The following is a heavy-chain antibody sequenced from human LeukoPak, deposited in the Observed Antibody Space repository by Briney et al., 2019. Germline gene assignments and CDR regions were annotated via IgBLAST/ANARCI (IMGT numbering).Heavy chain of an antibody. V-gene: IGHV1-8*01. CDR1: GYPFTTYD. CDR2: VNPSSGYT. J-gene: IGHJ2*01. D-gene: IGHD1-14*01. Sequence: ASVRVSCKASGYPFTTYDINWVRKATGQGLEWMGWVNPSSGYTGYSQKFQGRVTMTRNTSITTAYRELSSLRSEDTAVYYCARISDHNWYFDLWGRGTLVTVSS. CDR3: ARISDHNWYFDL.